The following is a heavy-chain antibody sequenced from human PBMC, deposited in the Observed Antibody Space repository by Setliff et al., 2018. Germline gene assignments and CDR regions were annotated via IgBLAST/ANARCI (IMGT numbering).Heavy chain of an antibody. CDR1: GFTFSSEA. CDR2: INQDGSTP. D-gene: IGHD5-18*01. V-gene: IGHV3-7*01. CDR3: ARDGGTAMVKTYYYGLDV. Sequence: GGSLRLSCAASGFTFSSEAMTWVRQVPGKGLEWVANINQDGSTPFYVDSVKGRFTISRDNAKNSLYLDLNSLGGEDMAVYYCARDGGTAMVKTYYYGLDVWGQGTTVTVSS. J-gene: IGHJ6*02.